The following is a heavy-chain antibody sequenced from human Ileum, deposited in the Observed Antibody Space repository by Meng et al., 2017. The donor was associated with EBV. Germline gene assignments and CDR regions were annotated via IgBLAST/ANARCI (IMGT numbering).Heavy chain of an antibody. CDR1: GFSLTANPVG. D-gene: IGHD4/OR15-4a*01. CDR3: AHRRDYGGMWDTGCLDY. CDR2: IYWDDDK. Sequence: QITLKDSGPTRVKPPQTLTPTCTFSGFSLTANPVGVAWIRHPPGKALEWLAVIYWDDDKRYSPSLKSRLTITKDSSKNQVVLTMTNLDLVDTATYYCAHRRDYGGMWDTGCLDYWGQGALVTVSS. J-gene: IGHJ4*02. V-gene: IGHV2-5*02.